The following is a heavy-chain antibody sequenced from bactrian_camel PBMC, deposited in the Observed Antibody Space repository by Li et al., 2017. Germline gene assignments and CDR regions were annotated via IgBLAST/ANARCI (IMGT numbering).Heavy chain of an antibody. CDR1: GFPFSGRY. Sequence: DVQLVESGGGLVQPGGSLRLSCAASGFPFSGRYMSWVRQAPGKGLEWVSGINSHTDDSTVYAESVKGRFTISIDNAKSTLYLQMNNLRADDTAMYYCAIGLFADFGLGRGTQVTVS. V-gene: IGHV3S40*01. D-gene: IGHD5*01. J-gene: IGHJ4*01. CDR2: INSHTDDST.